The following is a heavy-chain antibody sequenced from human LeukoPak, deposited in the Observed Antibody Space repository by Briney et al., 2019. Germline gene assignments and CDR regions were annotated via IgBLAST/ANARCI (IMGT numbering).Heavy chain of an antibody. V-gene: IGHV4-34*01. CDR1: GGSFSGYY. D-gene: IGHD6-6*01. Sequence: SETLSLTCTVYGGSFSGYYWSWIRQPPGKGLEWIGEINHSGSTNYIPSLKSRATISVDTSKNQFSLRLTSLTAADTAVYYCARESFEYYYMDVWGKGTTVTISS. CDR3: ARESFEYYYMDV. CDR2: INHSGST. J-gene: IGHJ6*03.